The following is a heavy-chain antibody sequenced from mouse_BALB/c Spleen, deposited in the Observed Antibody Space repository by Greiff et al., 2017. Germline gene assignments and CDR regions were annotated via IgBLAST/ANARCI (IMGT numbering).Heavy chain of an antibody. J-gene: IGHJ2*01. CDR2: IYPGSGNT. V-gene: IGHV1-84*02. CDR3: ARNYRYDGADY. CDR1: GYTFTDYY. Sequence: VQLQESGPELVKPGASVKISCKASGYTFTDYYINWVKQKPGQGLEWIGWIYPGSGNTKYNEKFKGKATLTVDTSSSTAYMQLSSLTSEDTAVYFCARNYRYDGADYWGQGTTLTVSS. D-gene: IGHD2-14*01.